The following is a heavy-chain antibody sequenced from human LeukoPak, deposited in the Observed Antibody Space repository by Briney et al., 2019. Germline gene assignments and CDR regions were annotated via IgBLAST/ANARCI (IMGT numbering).Heavy chain of an antibody. V-gene: IGHV5-51*01. J-gene: IGHJ4*02. Sequence: GESLKISCKGSGYSFTSYWIGWVRQMPGKGLEWMGIIYPGDSDTGYSPSFQGQVTISADKSISTAYLQWSSLKASDTAMYYCARLSQLYYYDSSGNYFDYWGQGTLVTVSS. CDR1: GYSFTSYW. D-gene: IGHD3-22*01. CDR2: IYPGDSDT. CDR3: ARLSQLYYYDSSGNYFDY.